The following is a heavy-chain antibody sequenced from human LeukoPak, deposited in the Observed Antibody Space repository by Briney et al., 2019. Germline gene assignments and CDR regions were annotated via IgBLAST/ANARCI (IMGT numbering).Heavy chain of an antibody. V-gene: IGHV4-59*08. CDR2: IYNSGSN. D-gene: IGHD3-10*01. CDR1: GGSISSDY. Sequence: SETLSLTCTVSGGSISSDYWRWIRQPPGKGLGWIGYIYNSGSNNYNPSLKSRVTISIDTSKNQFSLKLTSVTAADTAVYYCATRGYWGQGTLVTVSS. CDR3: ATRGY. J-gene: IGHJ4*02.